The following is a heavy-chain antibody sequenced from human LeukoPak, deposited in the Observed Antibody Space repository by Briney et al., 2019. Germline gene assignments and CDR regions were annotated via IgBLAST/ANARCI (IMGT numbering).Heavy chain of an antibody. J-gene: IGHJ5*02. D-gene: IGHD3-10*01. CDR1: GFTFSTSA. CDR3: VGVRWFGGSNWFDP. V-gene: IGHV3-64D*09. CDR2: ISSNGGST. Sequence: GGSLRLSCSASGFTFSTSAMHWVRQAPGKGLEYVSGISSNGGSTYYADSVKGRFTISRDNSKNRLHLQMSSLTAEDTAVYYCVGVRWFGGSNWFDPWGQGTLVTVSS.